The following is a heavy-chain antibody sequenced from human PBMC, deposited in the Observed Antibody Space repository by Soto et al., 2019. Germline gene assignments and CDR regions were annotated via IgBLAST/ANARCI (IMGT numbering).Heavy chain of an antibody. V-gene: IGHV1-69*02. Sequence: QVQLVQSGAEVKKPESSVKVSCKASGGTFSNYTITWVRQAPGQGLEWMGRLIPILGLANYAQKFRGRVTITADKSTTTAYMELRSLRSEDTAMYYCARFKLGEDYWGQGTLVTVSS. CDR2: LIPILGLA. CDR1: GGTFSNYT. CDR3: ARFKLGEDY. J-gene: IGHJ4*02. D-gene: IGHD3-16*01.